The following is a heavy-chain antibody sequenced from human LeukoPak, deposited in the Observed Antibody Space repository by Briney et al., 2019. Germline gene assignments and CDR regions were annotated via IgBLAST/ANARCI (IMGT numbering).Heavy chain of an antibody. J-gene: IGHJ6*04. CDR3: TRLTERHNWNDYYYYGMDV. Sequence: GGSLRLSCAASGFTFSGSAMHWVRQASGKGLEWVGRIRSKANSYATAYAASVKGRFAISRDDSKNTAYLQMNSLKTEDTAVYYCTRLTERHNWNDYYYYGMDVWGKGTTVTVSS. CDR2: IRSKANSYAT. CDR1: GFTFSGSA. V-gene: IGHV3-73*01. D-gene: IGHD1-1*01.